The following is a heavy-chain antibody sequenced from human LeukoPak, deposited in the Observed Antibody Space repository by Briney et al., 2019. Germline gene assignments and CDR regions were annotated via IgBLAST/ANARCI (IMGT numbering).Heavy chain of an antibody. Sequence: GGSLRLSCAASGFSFTSYAMNWVCQAPGKGLEWVSAISGSGRSTYSADSVRGRFTISRDNAKSSLFLQMNSLRAEDTAVYYCARDGGATMVRGVATYDSWGQGTLVTVSS. J-gene: IGHJ4*02. CDR2: ISGSGRST. CDR3: ARDGGATMVRGVATYDS. V-gene: IGHV3-23*01. D-gene: IGHD3-10*01. CDR1: GFSFTSYA.